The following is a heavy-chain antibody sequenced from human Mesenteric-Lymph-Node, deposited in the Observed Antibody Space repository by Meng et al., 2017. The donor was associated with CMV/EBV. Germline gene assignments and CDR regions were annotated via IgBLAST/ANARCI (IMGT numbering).Heavy chain of an antibody. CDR2: IKQDGSEK. CDR1: GFTFSSYW. J-gene: IGHJ4*02. D-gene: IGHD6-13*01. Sequence: GGSLRLSCAASGFTFSSYWMSWVRQAPGKGLEWVANIKQDGSEKYYVDSVKGRFTISRDNAKNSLYLQMNSLRAEDTAVYYCARVRGGLSSSWYYFDYWGQGTLVTVSS. V-gene: IGHV3-7*01. CDR3: ARVRGGLSSSWYYFDY.